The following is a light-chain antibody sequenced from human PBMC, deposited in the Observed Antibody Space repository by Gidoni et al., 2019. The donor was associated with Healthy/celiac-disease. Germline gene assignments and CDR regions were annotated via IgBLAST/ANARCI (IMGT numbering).Light chain of an antibody. CDR3: QQYYSYPRT. CDR2: AAS. Sequence: AIRMTQSPSSFSASTGDRVTITCRASQGISSYLAWYQQKPGKAPKLLIYAASTLHSGVPSRFSGSGSGTDFTLTISCLQSEDFATYYCQQYYSYPRTFXXXTKVEIK. CDR1: QGISSY. J-gene: IGKJ1*01. V-gene: IGKV1-8*01.